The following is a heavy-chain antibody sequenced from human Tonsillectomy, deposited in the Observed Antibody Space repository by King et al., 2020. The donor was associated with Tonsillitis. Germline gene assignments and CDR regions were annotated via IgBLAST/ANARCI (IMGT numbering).Heavy chain of an antibody. CDR3: VRDQPVGSTRFDY. J-gene: IGHJ4*02. D-gene: IGHD3-10*01. Sequence: QLQESGPGLVKPSETLSLTCTVSGASMSSYYWSWIRQAAEKGLEWIGRIHTSRSTNYNPSLASRVTMSVDTSKNQFSLKLTSMTAADTAVYYCVRDQPVGSTRFDYWGQGILVTVSS. CDR2: IHTSRST. CDR1: GASMSSYY. V-gene: IGHV4-4*07.